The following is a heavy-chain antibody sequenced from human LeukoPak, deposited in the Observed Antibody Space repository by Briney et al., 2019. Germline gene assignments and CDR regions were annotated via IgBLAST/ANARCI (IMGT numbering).Heavy chain of an antibody. CDR1: GFTFSSYW. Sequence: GGSLRLSCAASGFTFSSYWMSWVRQAPGKGLEWVANIKQDGSEKYYVDSVKGRFTISRDNSKNTLYLQMNSLRAEDTAVYYCARDHILYSSSWSNFDYWGQGTLVTVSS. J-gene: IGHJ4*02. CDR2: IKQDGSEK. CDR3: ARDHILYSSSWSNFDY. V-gene: IGHV3-7*01. D-gene: IGHD6-13*01.